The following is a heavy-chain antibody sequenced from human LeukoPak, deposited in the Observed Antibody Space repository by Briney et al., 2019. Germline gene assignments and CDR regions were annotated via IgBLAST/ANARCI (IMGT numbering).Heavy chain of an antibody. CDR2: LSTDGSTT. V-gene: IGHV3-74*01. J-gene: IGHJ4*02. CDR3: SRVGTGTTRDY. Sequence: GGSLRLSCTVSGFPFSSYWMHWVRQAPGMGLVWVSRLSTDGSTTSYADSVKGRFTISRDNAKNTLYLQMNSLRAEDTAIYYCSRVGTGTTRDYWGQGTLVTISS. D-gene: IGHD1-14*01. CDR1: GFPFSSYW.